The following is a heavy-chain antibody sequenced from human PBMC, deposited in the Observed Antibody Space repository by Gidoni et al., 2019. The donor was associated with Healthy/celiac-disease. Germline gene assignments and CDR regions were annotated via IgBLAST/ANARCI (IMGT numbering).Heavy chain of an antibody. V-gene: IGHV4-59*08. D-gene: IGHD6-13*01. CDR3: AGYRDSSSSANFDY. CDR1: GGSISSYY. CDR2: IYYSGST. Sequence: QVQLQESGPGLVKPSETLSLTCTVSGGSISSYYWSWIRQPPGKGLEWIGYIYYSGSTNYNPSLKSRVTISVDTSKNQFSLKLSSVTAADTAVYYCAGYRDSSSSANFDYWGQGTLVTVSS. J-gene: IGHJ4*02.